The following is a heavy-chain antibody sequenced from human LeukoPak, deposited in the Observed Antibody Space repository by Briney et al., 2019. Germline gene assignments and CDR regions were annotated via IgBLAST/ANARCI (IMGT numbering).Heavy chain of an antibody. D-gene: IGHD3-22*01. CDR3: AKDINAGYYDSSGYYNY. Sequence: GGSLRLSCAASGFTVSSNYMSWVRQAPGKGLEWVSVIYSGGSTYYADSVKGRFTISRDNSKNSLYLQMNSLRTEDTALYYCAKDINAGYYDSSGYYNYWGQGTLVTVSS. V-gene: IGHV3-53*05. J-gene: IGHJ4*02. CDR2: IYSGGST. CDR1: GFTVSSNY.